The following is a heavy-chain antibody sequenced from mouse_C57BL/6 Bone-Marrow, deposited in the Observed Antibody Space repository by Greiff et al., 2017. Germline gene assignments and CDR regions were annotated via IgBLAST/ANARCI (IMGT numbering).Heavy chain of an antibody. CDR2: LWRGGST. Sequence: VQLKESGPGLVQPSQSLSITCTVSGFSLTSYGVHWVRQSPGKGLEWLGVLWRGGSTDYNAAFMSRLSLTKDNSKSQVFFKMNSLQADDTAIYYCARGSPYFDVWGTGTTVTVSS. D-gene: IGHD1-1*01. J-gene: IGHJ1*03. V-gene: IGHV2-5*01. CDR3: ARGSPYFDV. CDR1: GFSLTSYG.